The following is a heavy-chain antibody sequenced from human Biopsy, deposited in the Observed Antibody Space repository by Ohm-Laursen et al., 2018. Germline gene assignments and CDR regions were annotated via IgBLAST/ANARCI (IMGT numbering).Heavy chain of an antibody. V-gene: IGHV1-24*01. CDR2: FAPENGRI. CDR1: GYSLTELS. CDR3: AADINVWNVNY. D-gene: IGHD1-1*01. J-gene: IGHJ4*02. Sequence: SAKVSCKVSGYSLTELSMHWVRQAPGQGLEWMGGFAPENGRIVYSQKFQGRITMTEDTSTDTAYMELRSLRSEDTAVYYCAADINVWNVNYWGQGTQVTVSS.